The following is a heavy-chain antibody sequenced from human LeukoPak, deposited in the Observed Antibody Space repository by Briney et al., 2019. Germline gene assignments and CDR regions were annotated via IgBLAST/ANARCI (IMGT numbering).Heavy chain of an antibody. CDR3: ARVRIGQQLDKYYYYAMDV. CDR2: INPNSGGT. J-gene: IGHJ6*02. Sequence: ASVKVSCKASGYTFTDDYMHWVRQAPGQGREWMGWINPNSGGTNYAQKFQGRVTMTTDTSLSTAYMEVSRLRSDDTAVYYCARVRIGQQLDKYYYYAMDVWGQGTTVTVSS. D-gene: IGHD6-13*01. V-gene: IGHV1-2*02. CDR1: GYTFTDDY.